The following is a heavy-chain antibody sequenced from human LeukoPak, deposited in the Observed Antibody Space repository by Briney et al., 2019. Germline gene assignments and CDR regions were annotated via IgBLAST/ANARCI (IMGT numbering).Heavy chain of an antibody. V-gene: IGHV4-38-2*02. J-gene: IGHJ4*02. CDR2: IYHSGST. D-gene: IGHD3-22*01. CDR3: ARDVRAYYYDSSGSQAPFDY. Sequence: SETLSLTCTVSGYSISSGYYWGCIRQPPGKGLEWIGSIYHSGSTYYTPSLKSRVTISVDTSKNQFSLKLSSLTAADTAVYYCARDVRAYYYDSSGSQAPFDYWGQGTLVTVSS. CDR1: GYSISSGYY.